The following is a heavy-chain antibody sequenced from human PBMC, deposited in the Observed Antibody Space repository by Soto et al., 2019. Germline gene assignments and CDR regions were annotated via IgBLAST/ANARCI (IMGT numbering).Heavy chain of an antibody. J-gene: IGHJ4*02. CDR3: ATPQTTYYYDSSGYFTFDY. Sequence: ASVKVSCKVSGYTLTEFSMHWVRQAPGKGLEWMGGFDPEDGETIYAQKFQGRVTMTEDTSTDTAYMELSSLRSEDTAVYYCATPQTTYYYDSSGYFTFDYWGQGTLVTVSS. CDR1: GYTLTEFS. CDR2: FDPEDGET. D-gene: IGHD3-22*01. V-gene: IGHV1-24*01.